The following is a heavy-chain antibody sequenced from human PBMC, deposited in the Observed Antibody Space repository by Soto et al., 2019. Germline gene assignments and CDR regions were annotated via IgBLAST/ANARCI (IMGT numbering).Heavy chain of an antibody. CDR1: GFTFSSYA. CDR2: ISGSGGST. Sequence: EVQLLESGVGLVQPGGSLRLSCAASGFTFSSYAMSWVRQAPGKGLEWVSAISGSGGSTYYADSVKGRFTISRDNSKNTLYLQMNSLRAEDTAVYYCAKNVWGITIFGGMDVWGQGTTVTVSS. J-gene: IGHJ6*02. V-gene: IGHV3-23*01. CDR3: AKNVWGITIFGGMDV. D-gene: IGHD3-9*01.